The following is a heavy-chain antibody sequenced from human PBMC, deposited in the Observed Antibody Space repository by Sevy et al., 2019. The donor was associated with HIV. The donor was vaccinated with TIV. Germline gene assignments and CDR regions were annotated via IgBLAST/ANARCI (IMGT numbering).Heavy chain of an antibody. D-gene: IGHD1-26*01. V-gene: IGHV3-49*04. Sequence: GGSLRLSCTASGFIFGDYGMSWVRQAPGKGLEWIAFFKSKIHGGTTENAASVKGRFTISMDDSKNIVYLQMSNLKTEDTAVYYCTRWSGSQSIFDYWGQGTLVTVSS. CDR3: TRWSGSQSIFDY. CDR1: GFIFGDYG. CDR2: FKSKIHGGTT. J-gene: IGHJ4*02.